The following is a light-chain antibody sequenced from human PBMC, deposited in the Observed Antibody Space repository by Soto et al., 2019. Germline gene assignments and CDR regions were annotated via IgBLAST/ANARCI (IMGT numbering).Light chain of an antibody. CDR3: QKRSNWPPIT. CDR2: DAS. Sequence: EIVMTQSPGTLSVSPGERATLSCRASQSVSRYLAWYQQKPGQAPRLLIYDASNRATGIPDRFSGSGSGTDFTLTISRLEPEDFAVYYCQKRSNWPPITFGQGTRLEI. J-gene: IGKJ5*01. CDR1: QSVSRY. V-gene: IGKV3-11*01.